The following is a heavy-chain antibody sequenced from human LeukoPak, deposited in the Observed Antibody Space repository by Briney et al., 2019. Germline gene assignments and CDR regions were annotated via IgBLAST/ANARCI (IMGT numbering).Heavy chain of an antibody. D-gene: IGHD1-26*01. CDR2: IYTSVST. CDR3: ARGPPDSGSYYYFDY. J-gene: IGHJ4*02. V-gene: IGHV4-4*09. CDR1: GGSISSYY. Sequence: SETLSLTCTVSGGSISSYYWSWIRQPPGKGLKCIGYIYTSVSTNANPSLKSRVTISVDTSKSQFSLKPSSVTAAATAVYYCARGPPDSGSYYYFDYWGQGTLVTVSS.